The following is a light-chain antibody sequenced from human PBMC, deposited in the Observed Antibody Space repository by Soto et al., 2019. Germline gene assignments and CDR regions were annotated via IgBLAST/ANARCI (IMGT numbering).Light chain of an antibody. V-gene: IGKV3-15*01. CDR3: QQYNNWLRT. CDR2: GAS. Sequence: EIVMTQSPATLSVSPGERATLSCRASQSVSSNLAGYQQKPGQAPRLLIYGASTRATGIPARFSGSGSGTEFTLTISSLQSEDFAVCYCQQYNNWLRTFGQGTKVEIK. CDR1: QSVSSN. J-gene: IGKJ1*01.